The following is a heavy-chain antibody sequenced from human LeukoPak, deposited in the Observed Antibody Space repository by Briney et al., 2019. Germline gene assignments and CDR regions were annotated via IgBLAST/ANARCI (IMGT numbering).Heavy chain of an antibody. D-gene: IGHD4-17*01. CDR2: ISTTGSTI. CDR3: AREPKLRYGDYPSYFDS. CDR1: GFTFSSYA. Sequence: PGGSLRLSCATSGFTFSSYAMSWVRQAPGKGLEWISYISTTGSTIFYADSVKGRFTISRDNAKISLFLQMNSLRDEDTAVYYCAREPKLRYGDYPSYFDSWGQGTLVTVSS. V-gene: IGHV3-48*02. J-gene: IGHJ4*02.